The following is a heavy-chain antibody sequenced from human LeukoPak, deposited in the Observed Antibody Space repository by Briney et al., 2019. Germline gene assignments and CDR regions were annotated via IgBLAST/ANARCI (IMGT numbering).Heavy chain of an antibody. D-gene: IGHD3-10*01. CDR3: AGNYYGSGSYYSEDRY. CDR1: GDSITNYY. CDR2: IYTSGRT. J-gene: IGHJ4*02. Sequence: SETLSLTCTVSGDSITNYYWTWIRQPAGKGLEWIGRIYTSGRTDYNPSLKSRVTISVDTSKNQFSLKLSSVTAADTAVYYCAGNYYGSGSYYSEDRYWGQGTLVTVSS. V-gene: IGHV4-4*07.